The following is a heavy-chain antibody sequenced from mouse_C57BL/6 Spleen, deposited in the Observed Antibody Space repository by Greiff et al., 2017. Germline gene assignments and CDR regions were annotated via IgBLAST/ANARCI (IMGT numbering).Heavy chain of an antibody. Sequence: VQLQQPGAELVKPGASVKLSCKASGYTFTSYWMHWVKQRPGQGLEWIGMIHPNSGSTNYNEKFKSKATLTVDKSSSTAYMQLSSLTSEDSAVYYCERYTTVPPAWFAYWGQGTLVTVSA. D-gene: IGHD1-1*01. CDR3: ERYTTVPPAWFAY. J-gene: IGHJ3*01. V-gene: IGHV1-64*01. CDR1: GYTFTSYW. CDR2: IHPNSGST.